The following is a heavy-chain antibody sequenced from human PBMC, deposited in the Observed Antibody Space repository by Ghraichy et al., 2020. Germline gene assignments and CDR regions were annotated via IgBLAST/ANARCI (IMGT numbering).Heavy chain of an antibody. CDR3: ARDFSLGDVV. D-gene: IGHD2-15*01. CDR1: GFTFSSYS. CDR2: ISSSSSYI. Sequence: GALRLSCAASGFTFSSYSMNWVRQAPGEGLEWVSSISSSSSYIYYADSVKGRFTISRDNAKNSLYLQMNSLRAEDTAVYYCARDFSLGDVVWGQGTMVTVSS. V-gene: IGHV3-21*01. J-gene: IGHJ4*02.